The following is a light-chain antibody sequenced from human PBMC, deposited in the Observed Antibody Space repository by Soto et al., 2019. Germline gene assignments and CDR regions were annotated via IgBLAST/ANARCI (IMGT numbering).Light chain of an antibody. CDR3: QTWGTGIRV. CDR2: LNSDGSH. CDR1: SGHSSYA. Sequence: QLVLTQSPSASASLGASVKLTCTLSSGHSSYAIAWHQLHPEKGPRYLMKLNSDGSHSKGDGIPDRFSGSSAGAERYLTISSLHSQDKADYYCQTWGTGIRVFGTGTKVTVL. J-gene: IGLJ1*01. V-gene: IGLV4-69*01.